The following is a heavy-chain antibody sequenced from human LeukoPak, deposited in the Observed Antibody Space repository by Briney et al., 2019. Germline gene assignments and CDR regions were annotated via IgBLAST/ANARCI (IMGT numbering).Heavy chain of an antibody. CDR3: ARVPYSSSWYDYYYYYYTDV. V-gene: IGHV4-38-2*01. D-gene: IGHD6-13*01. CDR1: GYSISSGYY. Sequence: SETLSLTCAVSGYSISSGYYWGWIRQPPGKGLEWIGSIYHSGSTYYNPSLKSRVTISVDTSKNQFSLKLSSVTAADTAVYYCARVPYSSSWYDYYYYYYTDVWGKGTTVTVSS. CDR2: IYHSGST. J-gene: IGHJ6*03.